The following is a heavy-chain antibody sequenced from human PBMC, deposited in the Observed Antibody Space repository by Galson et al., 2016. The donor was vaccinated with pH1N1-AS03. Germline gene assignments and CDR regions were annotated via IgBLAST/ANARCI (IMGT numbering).Heavy chain of an antibody. Sequence: LSLTCTVSSGSISSSSYYWGWIRQPPGKGLEWIASIYYLGYTYDNPSLKSRVTISVDTSKNQFSLRLSSVTAADTAVYYCARHSGVTTTVTNAFDIWGRGTMGTVSS. D-gene: IGHD4-17*01. CDR3: ARHSGVTTTVTNAFDI. CDR2: IYYLGYT. J-gene: IGHJ3*02. V-gene: IGHV4-39*07. CDR1: SGSISSSSYY.